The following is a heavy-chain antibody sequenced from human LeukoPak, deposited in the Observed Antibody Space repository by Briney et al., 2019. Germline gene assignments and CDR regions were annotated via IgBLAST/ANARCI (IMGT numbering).Heavy chain of an antibody. V-gene: IGHV3-74*01. Sequence: GGSLRLSCAASGFTFSSYWMHWVRQAPGKGLVWVSRISSDGSSTSYADSVKGRFTISRDNAKNTLYLQMNSLRAEDTAVYYCASAYSGIPDDYWGQGTLVTVSS. D-gene: IGHD5-12*01. J-gene: IGHJ4*02. CDR2: ISSDGSST. CDR1: GFTFSSYW. CDR3: ASAYSGIPDDY.